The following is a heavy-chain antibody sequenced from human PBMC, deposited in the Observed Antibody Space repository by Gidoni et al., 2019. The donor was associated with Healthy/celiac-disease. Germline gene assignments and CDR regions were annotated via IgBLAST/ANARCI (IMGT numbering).Heavy chain of an antibody. CDR3: ARRQYQLLSDGWFDP. D-gene: IGHD2-2*01. CDR2: IYPGDSDT. CDR1: GYSFPSYW. Sequence: EVQLVQSGAEVKKPGESLQISFKGSGYSFPSYWIGWVRQMPGKGLEWMGIIYPGDSDTRYSPSFQGQVTISADKSISTAYLQWSSLKASDTAMYYCARRQYQLLSDGWFDPWGQGTLVTVSS. J-gene: IGHJ5*02. V-gene: IGHV5-51*03.